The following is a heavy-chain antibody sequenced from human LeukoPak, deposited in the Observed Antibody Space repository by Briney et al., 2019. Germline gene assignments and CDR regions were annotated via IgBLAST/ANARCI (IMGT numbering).Heavy chain of an antibody. CDR3: ASSALQYYYDSSGLEFITNAFDI. J-gene: IGHJ3*02. CDR2: INHSGST. Sequence: SETLSLTCAVYGGSFSGYYWSWIRQPPGKGLEWIGEINHSGSTNYNPSLKSRVTISVDTSKNQFSLKLSSVTAADTAVYYCASSALQYYYDSSGLEFITNAFDIWGQGTMVTVSS. CDR1: GGSFSGYY. D-gene: IGHD3-22*01. V-gene: IGHV4-34*01.